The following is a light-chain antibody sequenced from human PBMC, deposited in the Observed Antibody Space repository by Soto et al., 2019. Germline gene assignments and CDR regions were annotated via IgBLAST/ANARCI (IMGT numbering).Light chain of an antibody. CDR2: LEVSGSY. V-gene: IGLV4-60*02. Sequence: QLVLTQSSSASASLGSSVKLTCTLSSGHSSYIIAWHQQQPGKAPRYLMKLEVSGSYNKGGGVPDRFSGSSSGADRYLTIAILQFEDEADYYCETWDNNILVFGGGTKLTVL. CDR1: SGHSSYI. J-gene: IGLJ2*01. CDR3: ETWDNNILV.